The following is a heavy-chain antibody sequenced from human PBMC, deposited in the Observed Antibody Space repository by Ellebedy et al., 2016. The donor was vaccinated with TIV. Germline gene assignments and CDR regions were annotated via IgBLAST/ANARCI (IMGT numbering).Heavy chain of an antibody. CDR1: GGTFSSYA. Sequence: ASVKVSCKASGGTFSSYAISWVRQAPGQGLEWMGGIIPIFGTANYAQKFQGRVTITADKSTSTAYMELSSLRSEDTAVYYCARELAYYDFWTVAFDYWGQGTLVTVSS. D-gene: IGHD3-3*01. CDR3: ARELAYYDFWTVAFDY. CDR2: IIPIFGTA. J-gene: IGHJ4*02. V-gene: IGHV1-69*06.